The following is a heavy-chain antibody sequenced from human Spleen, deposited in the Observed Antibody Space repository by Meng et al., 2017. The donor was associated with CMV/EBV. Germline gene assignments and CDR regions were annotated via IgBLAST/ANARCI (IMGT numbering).Heavy chain of an antibody. CDR3: AKDGGVYCTSTNCYPYGMDV. CDR1: GFTFRNFA. D-gene: IGHD2/OR15-2a*01. Sequence: GESLKISCAASGFTFRNFAMNWVRQAPGKGLEWVSTINGRGDDTYYPDSVKGRFTISRDNSNNTLYLQMNSLRTEDTALYYCAKDGGVYCTSTNCYPYGMDVWGQGTTVTVSS. J-gene: IGHJ6*02. CDR2: INGRGDDT. V-gene: IGHV3-23*01.